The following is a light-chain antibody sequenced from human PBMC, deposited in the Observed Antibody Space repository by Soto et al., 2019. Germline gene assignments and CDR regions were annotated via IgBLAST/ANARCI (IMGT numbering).Light chain of an antibody. CDR1: QSISSY. CDR2: AAS. CDR3: QQSNRTPLT. Sequence: DIQMTQSPLSLSASVGDRVTITCRASQSISSYVNWYQQKPGKAPKLLIYAASRLQSRVPSRFSGSGSGTDFTLTISSPQPEDFATYYCQQSNRTPLTFGQGTRLEIK. V-gene: IGKV1-39*01. J-gene: IGKJ5*01.